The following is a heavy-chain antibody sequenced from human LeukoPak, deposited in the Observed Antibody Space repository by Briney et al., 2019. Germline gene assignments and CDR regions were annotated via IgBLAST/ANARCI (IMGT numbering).Heavy chain of an antibody. D-gene: IGHD6-13*01. CDR1: GGSISSTSYY. J-gene: IGHJ4*02. CDR2: ISYSGNT. Sequence: SETLSLTCSVSGGSISSTSYYWGWIRQPPGKGLEWIGTISYSGNTFYYPSLKSRVTISVNTSKNQFSLKLSSVTAADTAVYYCASWGQQLAVYSYWGQGTLVTVSS. CDR3: ASWGQQLAVYSY. V-gene: IGHV4-39*07.